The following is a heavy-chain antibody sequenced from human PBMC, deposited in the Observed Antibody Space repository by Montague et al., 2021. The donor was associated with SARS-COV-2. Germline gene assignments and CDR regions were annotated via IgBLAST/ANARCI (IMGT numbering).Heavy chain of an antibody. CDR3: ARDSGSSIDY. CDR1: GFTFSSYA. Sequence: SLRLSFSASGFTFSSYAMHWVRQAPGKGLEWVAVISYDGSNKYYADSVKGRFTISRDNSKNTLYLQMNSLRAEDTAVYYCARDSGSSIDYWGQGTLVTVSS. D-gene: IGHD1-26*01. CDR2: ISYDGSNK. V-gene: IGHV3-30*04. J-gene: IGHJ4*02.